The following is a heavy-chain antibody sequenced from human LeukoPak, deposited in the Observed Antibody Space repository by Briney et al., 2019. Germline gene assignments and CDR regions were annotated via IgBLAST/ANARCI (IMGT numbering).Heavy chain of an antibody. Sequence: SETLSLTCAVSGGSISSSNWWSWVRQPPGKGLEWIGEIYHSGSTNYNPSLKSRVTISVDKSKNQFSLKLGSVTAADAAVYYCARERTMVRGMSWFDPWGQGTLVTVSS. CDR1: GGSISSSNW. CDR2: IYHSGST. D-gene: IGHD3-10*01. CDR3: ARERTMVRGMSWFDP. V-gene: IGHV4-4*02. J-gene: IGHJ5*02.